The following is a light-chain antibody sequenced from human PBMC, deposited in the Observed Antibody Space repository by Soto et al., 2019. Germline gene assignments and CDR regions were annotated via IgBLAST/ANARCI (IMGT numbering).Light chain of an antibody. CDR3: QHYDNLLRCT. J-gene: IGKJ2*02. V-gene: IGKV1-33*01. Sequence: DIHMTHCPSSLSASVGDRVTITCQASQDIRNQLNWYHQRPGKAPKLLIYDVSNLEKGVPSRFSGSGSGTDFTLTISSLQPEDFATYYCQHYDNLLRCTFGQGTKVDIK. CDR2: DVS. CDR1: QDIRNQ.